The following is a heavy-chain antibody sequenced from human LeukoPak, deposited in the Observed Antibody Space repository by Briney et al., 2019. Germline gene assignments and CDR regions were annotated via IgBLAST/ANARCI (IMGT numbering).Heavy chain of an antibody. V-gene: IGHV3-30*18. CDR1: GFTFSSHG. CDR2: ISYDGSNK. D-gene: IGHD2-15*01. J-gene: IGHJ4*02. CDR3: AKELPPRSYIDY. Sequence: GRSLRLSCAASGFTFSSHGMHWVRQAPGKGLEWVAVISYDGSNKYYADSVKGRFTISRDNSKNTLYLQMNSLRAEDTAVYYCAKELPPRSYIDYWGQGTLVTVSS.